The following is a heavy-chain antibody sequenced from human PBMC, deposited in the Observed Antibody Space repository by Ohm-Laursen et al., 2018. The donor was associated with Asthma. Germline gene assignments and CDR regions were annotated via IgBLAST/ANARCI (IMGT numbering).Heavy chain of an antibody. V-gene: IGHV3-23*01. CDR2: ISGSGGST. D-gene: IGHD6-6*01. Sequence: SLRLPCAASGFTFSSYAMSWVRQAPGKGLEWVSAISGSGGSTYYADSVKGRFTISRDNSKNTLYLQMNSLRAEDTAVYYCASPLDAIAARPPILYYYGMDVWGQGTTVTVSS. CDR1: GFTFSSYA. CDR3: ASPLDAIAARPPILYYYGMDV. J-gene: IGHJ6*02.